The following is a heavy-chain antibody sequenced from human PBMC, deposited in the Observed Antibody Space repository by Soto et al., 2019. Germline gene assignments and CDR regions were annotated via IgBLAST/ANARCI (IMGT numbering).Heavy chain of an antibody. Sequence: QVQLVQSGAEVKKPGSSVKVSCKASGGTFSSYAISWVRQAPGQGLEWMGGIIPIFGTANYEQKFQGRVTITADESTSTAYMELSSLRSEDTAVYYCARDKPLAYCGGDCYSDAFDIWGQGTMVTVSS. V-gene: IGHV1-69*12. CDR1: GGTFSSYA. J-gene: IGHJ3*02. CDR3: ARDKPLAYCGGDCYSDAFDI. D-gene: IGHD2-21*02. CDR2: IIPIFGTA.